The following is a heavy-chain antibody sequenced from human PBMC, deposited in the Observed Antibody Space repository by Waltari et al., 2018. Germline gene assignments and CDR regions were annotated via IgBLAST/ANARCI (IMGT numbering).Heavy chain of an antibody. V-gene: IGHV3-23*01. CDR3: AKDLFYPRSTMEVISPFDS. CDR1: GFTFSDYA. D-gene: IGHD2-21*01. CDR2: ISASGGGT. J-gene: IGHJ4*02. Sequence: EVELLESGGGLVQPGGSLSRSCAASGFTFSDYAMPWVRQAPGKGLEWGPVISASGGGTYYADSVKGRFTISRDNSQNIVYLEMNNLRADDTALYYCAKDLFYPRSTMEVISPFDSWGQGTQITVAS.